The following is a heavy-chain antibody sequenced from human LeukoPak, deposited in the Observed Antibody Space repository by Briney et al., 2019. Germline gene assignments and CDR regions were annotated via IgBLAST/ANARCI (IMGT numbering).Heavy chain of an antibody. CDR3: ARDALYCSSTSCYSYYGMDV. V-gene: IGHV1-69*04. D-gene: IGHD2-2*01. CDR1: GGTFSSYA. Sequence: SVKVSCKASGGTFSSYAISWVRQAPGQGPEWMGRIIPILGIANYAQKFQGRVTITADKSMSTAYMELSSLRSGDTAVYYCARDALYCSSTSCYSYYGMDVWGQGTTVTVSS. J-gene: IGHJ6*02. CDR2: IIPILGIA.